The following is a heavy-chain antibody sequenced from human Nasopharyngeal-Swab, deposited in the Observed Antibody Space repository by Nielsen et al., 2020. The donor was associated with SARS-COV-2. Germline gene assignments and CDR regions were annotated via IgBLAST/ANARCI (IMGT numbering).Heavy chain of an antibody. CDR3: TTRYELVNWYFDL. CDR2: IKSKTDGGTT. Sequence: GESLKISCAASGFTFSNAWMNWVRQAPGKGLEWVGRIKSKTDGGTTDYAAPVKGRFTISRDDSTNTLYLQMNSLKTEDTALYYCTTRYELVNWYFDLWGRGTLVTVSS. CDR1: GFTFSNAW. J-gene: IGHJ2*01. D-gene: IGHD1-1*01. V-gene: IGHV3-15*07.